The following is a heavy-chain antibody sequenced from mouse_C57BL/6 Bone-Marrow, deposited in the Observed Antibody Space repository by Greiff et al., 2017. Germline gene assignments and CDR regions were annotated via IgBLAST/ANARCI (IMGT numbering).Heavy chain of an antibody. Sequence: QVQLQQSGAELVKPGASVKLSCKASGYTFTGYTIHWVKQRSGQGLEWIGWFYPGSGSIKYNQKFKDKATLTADKSSSTAYMELSSITSEDPAVYFCARHGPHDYEFYAMDYWGQGTSVTVSS. V-gene: IGHV1-62-2*01. J-gene: IGHJ4*01. CDR3: ARHGPHDYEFYAMDY. CDR1: GYTFTGYT. CDR2: FYPGSGSI. D-gene: IGHD2-4*01.